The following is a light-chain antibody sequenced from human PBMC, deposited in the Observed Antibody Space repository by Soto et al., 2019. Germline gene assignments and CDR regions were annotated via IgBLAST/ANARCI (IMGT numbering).Light chain of an antibody. CDR3: QQYNNWPLT. CDR2: GAS. Sequence: EIVMTQSPATLSVSPGERATLSSRASQSVSSNLAWYQQKPGQAPRLLIQGASTRATGIPARFSGSGSGTEFTLTISSLQSEDFAVYYCQQYNNWPLTFGGGTKVEIK. J-gene: IGKJ4*01. V-gene: IGKV3-15*01. CDR1: QSVSSN.